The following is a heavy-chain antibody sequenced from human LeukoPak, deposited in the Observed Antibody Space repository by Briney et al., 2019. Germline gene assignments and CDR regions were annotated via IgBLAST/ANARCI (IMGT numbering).Heavy chain of an antibody. CDR2: ISYDGGDK. J-gene: IGHJ4*02. CDR3: ARGLYSSSWYDGGGFDY. D-gene: IGHD6-13*01. Sequence: GGSLRLSCAASGFTFSSYGMHWVRQAPGKGLEWVAVISYDGGDKDYADSVKGRFTISRDNSKNTLYLQMNSLRAEDTAVYYCARGLYSSSWYDGGGFDYWGQGTLVTVSS. V-gene: IGHV3-30*03. CDR1: GFTFSSYG.